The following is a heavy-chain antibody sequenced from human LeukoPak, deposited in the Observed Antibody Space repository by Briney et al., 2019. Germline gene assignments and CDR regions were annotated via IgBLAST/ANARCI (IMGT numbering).Heavy chain of an antibody. Sequence: GGSLRLSCAASGFTFSSYAMSWVRQAPGKGLEWVSAISGSGGSAYYADSVKGRFTISRDNSKNTLYLQMNSLRAEDTAVYYCAKEREPYYDFWSGYYPFDYWGQGTLVTVSS. CDR2: ISGSGGSA. V-gene: IGHV3-23*01. CDR3: AKEREPYYDFWSGYYPFDY. D-gene: IGHD3-3*01. CDR1: GFTFSSYA. J-gene: IGHJ4*02.